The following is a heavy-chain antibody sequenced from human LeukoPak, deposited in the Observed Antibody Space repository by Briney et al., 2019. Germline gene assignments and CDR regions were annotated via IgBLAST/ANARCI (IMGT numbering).Heavy chain of an antibody. Sequence: SETLSLTCTVSGGSISSYYGSWIRQPPGNGLEWIGYIYYSGSTNYNPSLKSRVTISVDTSKNQFSLKLSSVTAADTAVYYCARGRGYSYGYYFDYWGQGTLVTVSS. V-gene: IGHV4-59*01. CDR2: IYYSGST. CDR1: GGSISSYY. CDR3: ARGRGYSYGYYFDY. J-gene: IGHJ4*02. D-gene: IGHD5-18*01.